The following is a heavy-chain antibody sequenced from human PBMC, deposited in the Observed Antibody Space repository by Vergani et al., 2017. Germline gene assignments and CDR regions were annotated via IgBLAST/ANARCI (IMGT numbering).Heavy chain of an antibody. Sequence: QVQLVQSGAEVKKPGSSVTVSCKSSGGTFSSSAISWVRQAPGHGLEWMGGIITIFGTANYAQKFQGRVTITADESTSTAYMELSSLRSEDTAVYYCAGVEIVGATREVGAFDIWGQGTMVTVSS. CDR1: GGTFSSSA. CDR3: AGVEIVGATREVGAFDI. D-gene: IGHD1-26*01. CDR2: IITIFGTA. V-gene: IGHV1-69*12. J-gene: IGHJ3*02.